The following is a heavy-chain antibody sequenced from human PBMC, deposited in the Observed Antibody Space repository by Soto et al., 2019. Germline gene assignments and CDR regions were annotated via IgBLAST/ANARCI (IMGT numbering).Heavy chain of an antibody. D-gene: IGHD3-22*01. CDR3: ALRSMAVVPEY. Sequence: QVQLQESGPGLVKPSETLSLTCAVSGDSISSYYCMWIRQPPGEGLQSIGYLYYGRSATYNPSLKSRVTLSVDTSTNQCSLTLSSMTAADTAVYYCALRSMAVVPEYWGQGTLVTVSS. V-gene: IGHV4-59*01. J-gene: IGHJ4*02. CDR1: GDSISSYY. CDR2: LYYGRSA.